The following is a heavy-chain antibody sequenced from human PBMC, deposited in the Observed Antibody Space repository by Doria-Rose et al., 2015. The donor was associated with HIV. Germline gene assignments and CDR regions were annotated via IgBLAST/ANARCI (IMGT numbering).Heavy chain of an antibody. CDR2: MFSDDGG. D-gene: IGHD6-13*01. V-gene: IGHV2-26*01. CDR1: GVSLSSPGMG. CDR3: ARIKSSRWYHKYYFDF. J-gene: IGHJ4*02. Sequence: QITLKESGPVLVKPTETLTLTCTVSGVSLSSPGMGVSWIRQPPGKALEWLANMFSDDGGSYKASLRSRLTIYRGTSNSQVVLTMTDMDPVDTATYYCARIKSSRWYHKYYFDFWGQGTLVIVSA.